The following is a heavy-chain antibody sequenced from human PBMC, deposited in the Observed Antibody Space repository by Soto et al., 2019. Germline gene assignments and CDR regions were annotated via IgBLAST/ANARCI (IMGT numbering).Heavy chain of an antibody. V-gene: IGHV1-3*01. J-gene: IGHJ6*02. Sequence: ASVKVSCKASGYTFTSYAMHWVRQAPGQRLEWMGWINAGNGNTKYSQKFQGRVTITRDTSASTAYMELSSLRSEDTAVYYCARDPSGYSSSWYDDDYYYYGMDVWGQGTTVTVSS. D-gene: IGHD6-13*01. CDR2: INAGNGNT. CDR1: GYTFTSYA. CDR3: ARDPSGYSSSWYDDDYYYYGMDV.